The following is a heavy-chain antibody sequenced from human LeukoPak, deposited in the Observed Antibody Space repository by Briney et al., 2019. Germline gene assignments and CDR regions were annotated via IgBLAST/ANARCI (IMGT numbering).Heavy chain of an antibody. J-gene: IGHJ4*02. CDR1: GGSISSYY. CDR2: IYYSGST. Sequence: SETLSLTCAVSGGSISSYYWSWIRQPPGKGLEWIGYIYYSGSTNYNPSLKSRVTISVDTSKNQFSLKLSSVTAADTAVYYCAGGLGPSLDYWGQGTLVTVSS. V-gene: IGHV4-59*01. D-gene: IGHD3-16*01. CDR3: AGGLGPSLDY.